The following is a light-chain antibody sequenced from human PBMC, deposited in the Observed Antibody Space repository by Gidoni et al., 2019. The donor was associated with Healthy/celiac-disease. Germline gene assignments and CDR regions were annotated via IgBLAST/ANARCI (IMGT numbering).Light chain of an antibody. CDR2: GAS. J-gene: IGKJ2*01. CDR1: QSVSSSY. V-gene: IGKV3-20*01. Sequence: IVLTPSPGTLSLSPGERATLSCRASQSVSSSYLAWYQQKPGQAPRLLIYGASRRATGIPDRFSGSGSGTDFTLTISRLEPEDFAVYYCQQYGSSPRYTFGQGTKLEIK. CDR3: QQYGSSPRYT.